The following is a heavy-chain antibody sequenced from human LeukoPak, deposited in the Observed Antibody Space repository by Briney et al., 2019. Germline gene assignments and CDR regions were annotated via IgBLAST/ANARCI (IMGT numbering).Heavy chain of an antibody. CDR3: ARDLESSSFIFDY. D-gene: IGHD6-6*01. J-gene: IGHJ4*02. CDR1: GFTFCSYA. CDR2: ISYDGSNK. Sequence: PGGSLRLSCAASGFTFCSYAMHWVRQAPGKGLEWVAVISYDGSNKYYADSVKGRFTISRDNSKNTLYLQMNSLRAEDTAVYYCARDLESSSFIFDYWGQGTLVTVSS. V-gene: IGHV3-30-3*01.